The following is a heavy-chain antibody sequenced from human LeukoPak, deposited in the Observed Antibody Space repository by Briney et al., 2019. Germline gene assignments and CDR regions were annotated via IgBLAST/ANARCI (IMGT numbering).Heavy chain of an antibody. Sequence: SETLSLTCAVYGGSFSGYYWSWIRQPPGKGLEWIGEINHSGSTNYNPSLKSRVTISVDTSKNQFSLKLSSVTAAGTAVYYCARLFRFPLVATPPHNDAFDIWGQGTMVTVSS. J-gene: IGHJ3*02. CDR3: ARLFRFPLVATPPHNDAFDI. D-gene: IGHD5-12*01. CDR2: INHSGST. CDR1: GGSFSGYY. V-gene: IGHV4-34*01.